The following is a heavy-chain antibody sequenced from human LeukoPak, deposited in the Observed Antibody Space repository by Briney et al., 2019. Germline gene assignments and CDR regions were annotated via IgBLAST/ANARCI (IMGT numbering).Heavy chain of an antibody. D-gene: IGHD5-12*01. CDR1: GYTFTGYY. CDR2: INPNSGGT. V-gene: IGHV1-2*02. Sequence: GASVKVSCKASGYTFTGYYMHWVRQAPGQGLEWMGWINPNSGGTNYAQKLQGRVTMTTDTSTSTAYMELRSLRSDDTAVYYCAREDSGYDYWRSLYYYYYMDVWGKGTTVTISS. J-gene: IGHJ6*03. CDR3: AREDSGYDYWRSLYYYYYMDV.